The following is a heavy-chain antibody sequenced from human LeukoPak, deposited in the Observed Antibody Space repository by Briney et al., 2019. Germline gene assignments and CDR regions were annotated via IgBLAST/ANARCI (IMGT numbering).Heavy chain of an antibody. CDR2: INPNSGGT. CDR3: AREPWGTSETRNWFDP. J-gene: IGHJ5*02. Sequence: ASVKVSCKASGYTFTGYYMHWVRQAPGQGLEWMGWINPNSGGTNYAQKFQGRVTMTRDTSISTAYMELSRLRSDDTAVYYCAREPWGTSETRNWFDPWGQGTLVTVSS. CDR1: GYTFTGYY. V-gene: IGHV1-2*02. D-gene: IGHD7-27*01.